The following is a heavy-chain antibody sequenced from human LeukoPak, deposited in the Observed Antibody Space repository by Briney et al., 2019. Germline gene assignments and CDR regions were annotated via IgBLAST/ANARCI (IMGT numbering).Heavy chain of an antibody. V-gene: IGHV4-30-2*05. CDR2: IYYSGST. D-gene: IGHD6-6*01. J-gene: IGHJ4*02. Sequence: SETLSLTCAVSGGSISSGGYSWSWIRQPPGKGLEWIGCIYYSGSTYYNPSLKSRVTISVDTSKNQFSLKLSSVTAADTAVYYCAREGAALGYWGQGTLVTVSS. CDR1: GGSISSGGYS. CDR3: AREGAALGY.